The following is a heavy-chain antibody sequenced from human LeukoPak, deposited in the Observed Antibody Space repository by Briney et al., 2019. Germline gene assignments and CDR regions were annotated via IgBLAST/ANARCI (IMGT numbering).Heavy chain of an antibody. CDR2: IYSSGST. D-gene: IGHD3-10*01. V-gene: IGHV4-61*02. J-gene: IGHJ5*01. CDR3: ARGPPDFYNSGSYYNEYNWFDS. CDR1: GGSISNGTSY. Sequence: SETLSLTCTVSGGSISNGTSYWTWIRQPAGKSLEWLGRIYSSGSTNYNPSLKSRVTISADTSKNQFSLTLTSVTAADTAVYYCARGPPDFYNSGSYYNEYNWFDSWGQGTLVTVSS.